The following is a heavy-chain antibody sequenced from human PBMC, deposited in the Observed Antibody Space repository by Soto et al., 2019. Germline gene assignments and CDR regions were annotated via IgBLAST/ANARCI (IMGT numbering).Heavy chain of an antibody. J-gene: IGHJ5*02. Sequence: GGSLRLSCAASGFTFSSYWMSWVRQAPGKGLEWVANIKQDGSEKYYVDSVKGRFTISRDNAKNTLYLQVNSLRAEDTAVYYCARALDTTMASKDNWLDPWGQGTLVTV. CDR2: IKQDGSEK. CDR1: GFTFSSYW. CDR3: ARALDTTMASKDNWLDP. V-gene: IGHV3-7*01. D-gene: IGHD5-18*01.